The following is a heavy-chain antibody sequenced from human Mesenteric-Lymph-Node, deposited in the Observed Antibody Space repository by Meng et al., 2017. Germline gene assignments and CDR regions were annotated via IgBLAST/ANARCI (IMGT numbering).Heavy chain of an antibody. CDR1: GYTFTSYY. D-gene: IGHD6-6*01. Sequence: ASVKVSCKASGYTFTSYYMHWVRQAPGQGLEWMGIINPSGGSTSYAQKFQGRVTMTRDTSTSTVYMELSRLRSDDTAVYYCARLTGAALNWFDPWGQGTTVTVSS. CDR3: ARLTGAALNWFDP. CDR2: INPSGGST. V-gene: IGHV1-46*01. J-gene: IGHJ5*01.